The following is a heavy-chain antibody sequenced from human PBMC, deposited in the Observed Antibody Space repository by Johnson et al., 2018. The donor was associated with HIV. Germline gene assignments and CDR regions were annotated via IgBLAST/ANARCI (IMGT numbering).Heavy chain of an antibody. V-gene: IGHV3-66*02. D-gene: IGHD3-22*01. Sequence: MLLVESGGGLVRPGGSLRLSCTASGFTVSSNYMSWVRHTPGKELEWVSGISWTGATPRSADSVKGRFTISRDNSKNTRYLQMNSLRAEDTAVYYCAKPPLITMIVVVADGANAFDIWGQGTMVTVSS. CDR3: AKPPLITMIVVVADGANAFDI. CDR2: ISWTGATP. CDR1: GFTVSSNY. J-gene: IGHJ3*02.